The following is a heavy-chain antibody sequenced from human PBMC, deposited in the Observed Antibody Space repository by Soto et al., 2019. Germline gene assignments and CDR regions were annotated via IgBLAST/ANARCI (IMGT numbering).Heavy chain of an antibody. J-gene: IGHJ3*02. CDR1: GYTFTSYG. Sequence: ASVKVSCKASGYTFTSYGISWVRQAPGQRLEWMGWISAYNGNTNYAQKLQGRVTMTTDTSTSTAYMELRSLRSDDTAVYYCVWDSDYGGDAFDIWGPGTMGTVSS. CDR3: VWDSDYGGDAFDI. CDR2: ISAYNGNT. V-gene: IGHV1-18*01. D-gene: IGHD4-17*01.